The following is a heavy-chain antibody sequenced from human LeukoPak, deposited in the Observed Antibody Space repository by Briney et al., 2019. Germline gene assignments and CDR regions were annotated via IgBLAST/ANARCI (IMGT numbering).Heavy chain of an antibody. CDR3: AREDYSNYWFDP. J-gene: IGHJ5*02. V-gene: IGHV4-61*02. CDR2: IYTSGST. Sequence: SETLSLTCTVSGGFISSGSYYWSWIRQPAGKGPEWIGRIYTSGSTNYNPSLKSRVTISVDTSKNQFSLKLSSVTAADTAVYYCAREDYSNYWFDPWRQGTLVTVSS. D-gene: IGHD4-11*01. CDR1: GGFISSGSYY.